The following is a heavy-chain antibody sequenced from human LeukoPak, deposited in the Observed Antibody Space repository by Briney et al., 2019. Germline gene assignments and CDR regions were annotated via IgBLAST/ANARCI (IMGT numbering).Heavy chain of an antibody. CDR3: ARLSSGRPHEYFQH. J-gene: IGHJ1*01. CDR1: GGSISSYY. Sequence: SETLSLTCTVSGGSISSYYWSWVRQPPGKGLEWIAYIYYSGSTNCNPSLKSRATISVDTSKNQFSLKSTSVTAADTAVYYCARLSSGRPHEYFQHWGQGTLVTVSS. V-gene: IGHV4-59*01. D-gene: IGHD3-22*01. CDR2: IYYSGST.